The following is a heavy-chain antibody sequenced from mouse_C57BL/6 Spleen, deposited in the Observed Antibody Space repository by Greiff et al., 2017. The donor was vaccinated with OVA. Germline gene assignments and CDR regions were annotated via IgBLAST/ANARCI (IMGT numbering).Heavy chain of an antibody. D-gene: IGHD2-5*01. CDR1: GFTFSSYA. CDR3: TREETYYSNYSAMDY. Sequence: EVKVEESGEGLVKPGGSLKLSCAASGFTFSSYAMSWVRQTPEKRLEWVAYISSGGDYIYYADTVKGRFTISRDNARNTLYLQMISLKSEATAVYYCTREETYYSNYSAMDYWGQGTSVTVSS. V-gene: IGHV5-9-1*02. CDR2: ISSGGDYI. J-gene: IGHJ4*01.